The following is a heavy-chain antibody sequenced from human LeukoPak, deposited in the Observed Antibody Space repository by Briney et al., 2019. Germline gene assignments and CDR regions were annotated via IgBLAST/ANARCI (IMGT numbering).Heavy chain of an antibody. V-gene: IGHV2-5*01. CDR1: GFSLSSSGVG. CDR3: VHSPKGADIDP. Sequence: SGPTLVKPTQTLTLTCTFSGFSLSSSGVGVGWVRQPPGRALEWPTVIYWNDDKHYSPSLKSKITITKDTSKNQVVLTMTNMDPVDTGTYYCVHSPKGADIDPWGQGILVTVSS. CDR2: IYWNDDK. J-gene: IGHJ5*02.